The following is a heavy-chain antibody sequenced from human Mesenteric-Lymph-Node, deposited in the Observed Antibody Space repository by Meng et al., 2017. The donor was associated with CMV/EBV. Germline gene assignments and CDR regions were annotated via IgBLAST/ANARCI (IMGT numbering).Heavy chain of an antibody. CDR2: INHSGST. CDR3: ARGGRGGYSNWFDP. Sequence: SETLSLTCAVSGGSFSGYYWSWIRQPPGKGLEWIGEINHSGSTNYNPSLKSRVTISLDTSKNHFSLKLSSVTAADTAVYYCARGGRGGYSNWFDPWGQGTLVTVSS. CDR1: GGSFSGYY. D-gene: IGHD5-12*01. J-gene: IGHJ5*02. V-gene: IGHV4-34*01.